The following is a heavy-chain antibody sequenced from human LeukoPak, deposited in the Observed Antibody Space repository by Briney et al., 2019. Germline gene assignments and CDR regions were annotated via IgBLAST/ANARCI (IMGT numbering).Heavy chain of an antibody. V-gene: IGHV3-30*18. D-gene: IGHD3-22*01. CDR2: ISYDGSNK. J-gene: IGHJ4*02. Sequence: PGGSLRLSCAASGFTFSSYGMHWVRQAPGKGLEWVAVISYDGSNKYYADSVKGRFTISRDNSKNTLYLQMNSLRAEDTAVYYCAKALLYYDSSGYVDYWGQGTLVTVSS. CDR1: GFTFSSYG. CDR3: AKALLYYDSSGYVDY.